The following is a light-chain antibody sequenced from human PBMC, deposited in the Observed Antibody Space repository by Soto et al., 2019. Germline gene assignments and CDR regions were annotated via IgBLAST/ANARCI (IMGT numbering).Light chain of an antibody. CDR2: GAS. V-gene: IGKV1-6*01. Sequence: AIQMTQSPSSLSASVGDRVTISCRARQGIGNALGWYQQKPEKPPKVLIYGASNLPSGVPPRCSGSGSGTVFPIAISSLPHEDSATYYRLQYINYPWTFGQGTKVEIK. CDR1: QGIGNA. CDR3: LQYINYPWT. J-gene: IGKJ1*01.